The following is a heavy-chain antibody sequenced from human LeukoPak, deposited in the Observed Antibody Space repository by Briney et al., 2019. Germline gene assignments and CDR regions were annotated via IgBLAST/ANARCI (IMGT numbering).Heavy chain of an antibody. V-gene: IGHV3-21*01. D-gene: IGHD3-9*01. Sequence: PGGSLRLSCAASGFTFSSYSMNWVRQAPGERLEWVSSISSSSSYIYYADSVKGRFTISRDNAKNSLYLQMNSLRAEDTAVYYCARSMEYYDILTGYPSGYYFDYWGQGTLVTVSS. CDR1: GFTFSSYS. CDR3: ARSMEYYDILTGYPSGYYFDY. J-gene: IGHJ4*02. CDR2: ISSSSSYI.